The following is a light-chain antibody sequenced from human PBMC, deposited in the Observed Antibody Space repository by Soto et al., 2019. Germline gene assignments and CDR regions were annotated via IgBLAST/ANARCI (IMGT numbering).Light chain of an antibody. V-gene: IGLV1-44*01. Sequence: QSVLTQPPSASGAPGQGISISCSGSSSNIGGNSVSWYRQVPGAAPKLLIFSNHQRPSGVPDRFSGSKSGTSASLAISGLQSEDEADCYCSTWDDSLRGLVFGGGTKLTVL. CDR2: SNH. CDR3: STWDDSLRGLV. J-gene: IGLJ2*01. CDR1: SSNIGGNS.